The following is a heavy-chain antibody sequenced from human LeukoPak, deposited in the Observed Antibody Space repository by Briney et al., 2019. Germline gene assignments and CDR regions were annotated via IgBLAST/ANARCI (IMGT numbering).Heavy chain of an antibody. D-gene: IGHD6-19*01. CDR3: ARTGYSSGWYGGFDY. V-gene: IGHV5-51*01. CDR2: ICPGDSDT. Sequence: GESLKISCKASGYTFTTYWIGWVRQMPGKGLEWMGIICPGDSDTRYSPSFQGQVTISADKSISTAYLQWSSLKASDIAMYYCARTGYSSGWYGGFDYWGQGTLVTVSS. J-gene: IGHJ4*02. CDR1: GYTFTTYW.